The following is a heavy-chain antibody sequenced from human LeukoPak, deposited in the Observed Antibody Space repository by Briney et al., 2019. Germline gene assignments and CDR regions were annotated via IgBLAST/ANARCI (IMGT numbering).Heavy chain of an antibody. D-gene: IGHD6-19*01. CDR2: INHSGST. J-gene: IGHJ6*03. V-gene: IGHV4-34*01. CDR3: ARGVAVAVHYYYYMDV. Sequence: SETLSLTCTVSGGSFSGYYWSWIRQPPGKGLEWIGEINHSGSTNYNPSLKSRVTISVDTSKNQFSLKLSSVTAADTAVYYCARGVAVAVHYYYYMDVWGKGTTVTVSS. CDR1: GGSFSGYY.